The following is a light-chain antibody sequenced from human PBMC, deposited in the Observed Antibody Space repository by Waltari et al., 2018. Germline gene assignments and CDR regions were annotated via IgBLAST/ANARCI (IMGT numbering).Light chain of an antibody. J-gene: IGLJ1*01. CDR1: SSNIGEGSG. CDR2: DKP. Sequence: QSVLKQPPSLSGAPGQRVIISCTGSSSNIGEGSGVKWYQKFQGTATKLLIYDKPNRPSGFPSLSSAPMPSTSASLPITVLQSVHESSYYCHSYDSRLRGFYVFGTRTNVTV. CDR3: HSYDSRLRGFYV. V-gene: IGLV1-40*01.